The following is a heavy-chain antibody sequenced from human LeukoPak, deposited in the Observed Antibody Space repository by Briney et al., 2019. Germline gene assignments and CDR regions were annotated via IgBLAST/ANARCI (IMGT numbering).Heavy chain of an antibody. J-gene: IGHJ4*02. Sequence: SETLSLTCTVSGGSISSYYWSWIRQPPGKGLEWIGYIYYSGSTNYNPSLKSRVTISVDTSKNQFSLKLSSVTAADTAVYYCARESLEVRGFDYWGQGTLVTVSS. D-gene: IGHD3-10*01. CDR1: GGSISSYY. V-gene: IGHV4-59*01. CDR3: ARESLEVRGFDY. CDR2: IYYSGST.